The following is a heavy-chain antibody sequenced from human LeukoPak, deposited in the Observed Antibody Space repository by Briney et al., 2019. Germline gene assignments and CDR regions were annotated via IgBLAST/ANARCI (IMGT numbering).Heavy chain of an antibody. Sequence: GGSLRLSCAASGFTFSSYWMHWVRQAPGKGLVWVSRINSDGSSTSYADSVKGRFTISRDNAKNTLYLQMNSLRAEDTAVYYCAKAYGGNSGAYYYYCMDVWGKGTTVTVSS. CDR1: GFTFSSYW. J-gene: IGHJ6*03. D-gene: IGHD4-23*01. CDR3: AKAYGGNSGAYYYYCMDV. CDR2: INSDGSST. V-gene: IGHV3-74*01.